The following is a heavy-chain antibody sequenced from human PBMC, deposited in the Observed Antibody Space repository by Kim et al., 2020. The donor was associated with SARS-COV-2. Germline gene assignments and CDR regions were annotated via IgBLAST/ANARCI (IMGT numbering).Heavy chain of an antibody. V-gene: IGHV6-1*01. CDR1: GDIVSSNSVA. CDR3: ARGAHSSFPN. J-gene: IGHJ4*02. Sequence: SQTLSLTCAISGDIVSSNSVAWNWIRQSPSRGLEWLGRTYYTSKWNNDYAASVKSRITINPDTSKNQFSLQLSSVTPEDTAVYYCARGAHSSFPNWGQGTLVTVSS. D-gene: IGHD6-6*01. CDR2: TYYTSKWNN.